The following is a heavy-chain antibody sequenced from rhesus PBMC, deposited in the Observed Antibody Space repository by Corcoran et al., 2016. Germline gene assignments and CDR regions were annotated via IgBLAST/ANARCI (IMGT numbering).Heavy chain of an antibody. Sequence: QVQLQESGPGVVKPSETLSLTCAVSGGSISDSYRWSWIRQPPGKGLEWIGFIYGSSTSTNYNPSFNSRVTISKDTSKNQFSLKLSSVTAADTAVYYCARGSRYFDYWGQGVLVTVSS. CDR2: IYGSSTST. J-gene: IGHJ4*01. D-gene: IGHD2-39*01. CDR1: GGSISDSYR. CDR3: ARGSRYFDY. V-gene: IGHV4S10*01.